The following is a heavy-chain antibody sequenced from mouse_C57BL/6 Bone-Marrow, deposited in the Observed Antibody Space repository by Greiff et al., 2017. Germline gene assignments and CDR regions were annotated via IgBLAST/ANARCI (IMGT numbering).Heavy chain of an antibody. CDR1: GYAFTNYL. J-gene: IGHJ2*01. D-gene: IGHD1-1*01. V-gene: IGHV1-54*01. Sequence: QVQLQQSGAELVRPGTSVKVSCKASGYAFTNYLIEWVKQRPGQGLEWIGVINPGSGGTNYNEKFKGKATLTADKSSSTAYLQLISLTSEDSAVYFCAILLRFFDYWGQGTTLTVSS. CDR2: INPGSGGT. CDR3: AILLRFFDY.